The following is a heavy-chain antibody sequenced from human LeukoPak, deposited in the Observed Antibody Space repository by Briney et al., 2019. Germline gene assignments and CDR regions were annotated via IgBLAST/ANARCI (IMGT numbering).Heavy chain of an antibody. D-gene: IGHD5-18*01. Sequence: PSETLSLTCTVSGGSISSYYWGWIRQPPGKGLEWIGSIYYSGSTYYNPSLKSRVTISVDTSKNQFSLKLSSVTAADTAVYYCARQSASWIQLWLGHFDYWGQGTLVTVSS. J-gene: IGHJ4*02. V-gene: IGHV4-39*01. CDR3: ARQSASWIQLWLGHFDY. CDR2: IYYSGST. CDR1: GGSISSYY.